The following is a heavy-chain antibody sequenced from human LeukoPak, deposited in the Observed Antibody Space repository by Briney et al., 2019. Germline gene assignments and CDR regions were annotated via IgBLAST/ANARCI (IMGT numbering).Heavy chain of an antibody. V-gene: IGHV3-53*01. CDR2: IYSGGST. CDR1: GFTVSSNY. D-gene: IGHD3-9*01. Sequence: GGSLRLSCADSGFTVSSNYMSWVRQAPGKGLEWVSVIYSGGSTYYTDSVKGRFTISRDTSKNTLYLQMNRLRAEDTAVYYCARGGRYFDWLLFGAFDIWGQGTMVTVSS. CDR3: ARGGRYFDWLLFGAFDI. J-gene: IGHJ3*02.